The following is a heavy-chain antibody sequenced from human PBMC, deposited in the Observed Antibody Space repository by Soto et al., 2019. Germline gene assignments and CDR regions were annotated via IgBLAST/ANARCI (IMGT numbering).Heavy chain of an antibody. J-gene: IGHJ4*02. D-gene: IGHD6-19*01. V-gene: IGHV1-18*01. Sequence: ASVKVSCKASGYTFTSYGISWVRHAPGRGLEWMGWISAYNGNTNYAQKLQGRVTMTTDTSTSTAYMELRSLRSDDTAVYYCARNAEYSSGAVADYWGQRTLVTVSS. CDR1: GYTFTSYG. CDR2: ISAYNGNT. CDR3: ARNAEYSSGAVADY.